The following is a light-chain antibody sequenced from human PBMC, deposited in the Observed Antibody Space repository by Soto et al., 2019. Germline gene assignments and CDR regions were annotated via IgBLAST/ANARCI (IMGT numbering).Light chain of an antibody. CDR2: VAS. J-gene: IGKJ3*01. Sequence: EIVLTQSPGTLSLSPGERATLSCRASQSVSSSYLGWYQQKPGQAPRLLIYVASSSATGIPDRFSGSGSGTDFTLTISRLEPEDFAVYYCQQYGSSPLFTFGPGTKVDIK. CDR1: QSVSSSY. V-gene: IGKV3-20*01. CDR3: QQYGSSPLFT.